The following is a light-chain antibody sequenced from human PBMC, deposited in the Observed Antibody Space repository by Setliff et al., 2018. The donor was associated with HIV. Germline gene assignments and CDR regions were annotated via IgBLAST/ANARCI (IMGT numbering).Light chain of an antibody. J-gene: IGLJ1*01. CDR2: EVN. CDR1: TIDIGAFNF. Sequence: QSALTQPASVSGPPGQSITISCTGTTIDIGAFNFVSWYQQHPGKAPKLIIYEVNYRPSGVSTRFSGSKSGNTASLTISGLQAEDEADYYCSSYTSANTWVFGTGTNVTVL. CDR3: SSYTSANTWV. V-gene: IGLV2-14*01.